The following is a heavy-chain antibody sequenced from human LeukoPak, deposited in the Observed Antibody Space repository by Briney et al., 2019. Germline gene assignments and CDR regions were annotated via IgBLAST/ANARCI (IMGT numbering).Heavy chain of an antibody. J-gene: IGHJ6*02. CDR1: GFTFSNFG. D-gene: IGHD3-10*02. V-gene: IGHV3-66*01. CDR2: ISSDGKT. CDR3: VRDQQWRIYSGRFYPQAKAYYYYAMDV. Sequence: PGRSLRLSCATSGFTFSNFGMNWVRQAPGKGLEWVSVISSDGKTDHADSVKGRFTISRDNSKNTVSLQMNILRAEDTAVYYCVRDQQWRIYSGRFYPQAKAYYYYAMDVWGQGTTVSVSS.